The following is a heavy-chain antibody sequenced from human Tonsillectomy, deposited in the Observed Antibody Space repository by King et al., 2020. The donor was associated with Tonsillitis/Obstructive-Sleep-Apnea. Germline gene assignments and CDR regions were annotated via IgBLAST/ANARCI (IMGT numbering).Heavy chain of an antibody. J-gene: IGHJ6*03. V-gene: IGHV4-34*01. D-gene: IGHD3-22*01. Sequence: VQLQQWGAGLLKPSETLSLTCAVYGGSFSDYYWSWIRQPPGKGLEWIGEINHSGSTSYNPSLKSRVTISVDTSKNQVSLKMTSVTAAVTAVYYCARGPNYYDSSSYNLEDYSYLDVWGKGTTGTVSS. CDR1: GGSFSDYY. CDR2: INHSGST. CDR3: ARGPNYYDSSSYNLEDYSYLDV.